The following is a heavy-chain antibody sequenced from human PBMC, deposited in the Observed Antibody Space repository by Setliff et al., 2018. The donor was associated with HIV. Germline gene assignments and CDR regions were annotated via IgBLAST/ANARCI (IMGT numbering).Heavy chain of an antibody. CDR3: ARICGNIAATAFEGV. V-gene: IGHV4-4*02. D-gene: IGHD5-12*01. CDR1: DGSISSSNW. J-gene: IGHJ6*03. CDR2: IFHTQNP. Sequence: PSETLSLTCAVSDGSISSSNWWIWVRQPPGKGLEWIGEIFHTQNPNYSPSLKSRVTISVNKSKNQFSLRLTSVTAADTAVYYCARICGNIAATAFEGVWGKGTTVT.